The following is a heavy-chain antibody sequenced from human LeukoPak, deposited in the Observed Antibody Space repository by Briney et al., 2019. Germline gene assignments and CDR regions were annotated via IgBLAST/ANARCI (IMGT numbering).Heavy chain of an antibody. J-gene: IGHJ4*02. CDR1: GFTVSSNF. CDR2: IYSGGST. V-gene: IGHV3-53*01. Sequence: GGSLRLSCAASGFTVSSNFLSRVRQAPGKGLEWVSLIYSGGSTDYTDSVKGRFTISRDNSKNTLYLQMNSLRAEDTAVYYCARRAGGYSHPYDYWGQGTLVTVSS. CDR3: ARRAGGYSHPYDY. D-gene: IGHD4-23*01.